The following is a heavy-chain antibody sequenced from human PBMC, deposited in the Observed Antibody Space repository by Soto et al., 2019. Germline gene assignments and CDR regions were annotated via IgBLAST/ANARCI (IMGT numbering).Heavy chain of an antibody. Sequence: QVQLVQSGAEVKKPGSSVKVSCKASGGTFSNYAISWVRQAPGQGLEWMGGIIPIFGTANNPQKFQGRVTITADESTSTAYMELSRLRSEDTAVYYWARDGIGIAVAGTYNGMDVWGQGTTVTVSS. V-gene: IGHV1-69*01. CDR3: ARDGIGIAVAGTYNGMDV. D-gene: IGHD6-19*01. CDR1: GGTFSNYA. J-gene: IGHJ6*02. CDR2: IIPIFGTA.